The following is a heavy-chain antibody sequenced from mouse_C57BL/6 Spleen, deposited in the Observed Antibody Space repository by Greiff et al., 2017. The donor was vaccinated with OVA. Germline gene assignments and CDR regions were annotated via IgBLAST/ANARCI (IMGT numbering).Heavy chain of an antibody. V-gene: IGHV14-4*01. CDR3: TTRYYGSSSYAMDY. Sequence: EVQLQQSGAELVRPGASVKLSCTASGFNIKDDYMHWVKQRPEQGLEWIGWIDPENGDTEYASKFQGKATITADTSSNTAYLHLSSLTSEDTAVYYCTTRYYGSSSYAMDYWGQGTSVTVSS. J-gene: IGHJ4*01. D-gene: IGHD1-1*01. CDR1: GFNIKDDY. CDR2: IDPENGDT.